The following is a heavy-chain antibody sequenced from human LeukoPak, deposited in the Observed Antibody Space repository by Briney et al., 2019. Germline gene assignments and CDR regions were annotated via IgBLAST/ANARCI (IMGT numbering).Heavy chain of an antibody. CDR3: ARDTSDIAAAGTLTEY. J-gene: IGHJ4*02. CDR1: GFTFSSYG. D-gene: IGHD6-13*01. V-gene: IGHV3-33*01. CDR2: IWYDESNK. Sequence: GRSLRLSCAASGFTFSSYGMHWVRQAPGKGLEWVAVIWYDESNKYYADSVKGRFTISRDNSKNTLYLQMNSLRAEDTAVYYCARDTSDIAAAGTLTEYWGREPWSPSPQ.